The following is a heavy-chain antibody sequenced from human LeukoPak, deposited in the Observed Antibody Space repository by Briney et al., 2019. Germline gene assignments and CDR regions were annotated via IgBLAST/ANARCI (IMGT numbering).Heavy chain of an antibody. CDR3: ARSSGSGSYYSFDY. Sequence: ASVTVSCKASGYTFTSYDINWVRQATGQGLEWMGWMNPNSGNTGYAQKFQGRVTMTRNTSISTAYMELSSLRSEDTALYYCARSSGSGSYYSFDYWGQGTLVTVSS. CDR1: GYTFTSYD. CDR2: MNPNSGNT. V-gene: IGHV1-8*01. J-gene: IGHJ4*02. D-gene: IGHD3-10*01.